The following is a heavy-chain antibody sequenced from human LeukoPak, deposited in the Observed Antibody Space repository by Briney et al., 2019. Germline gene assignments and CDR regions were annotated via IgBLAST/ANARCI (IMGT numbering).Heavy chain of an antibody. V-gene: IGHV3-7*01. CDR3: ARDSDSSGYYYGTGFDY. D-gene: IGHD3-22*01. CDR1: GFTFSSYW. J-gene: IGHJ4*02. Sequence: GGSLRLSCAASGFTFSSYWMSWVRQAPGKGLEWVANIKQDGSEKYYVDSVKGRFTISRDNAKNSLYLQMNSLRAEDTAVYYCARDSDSSGYYYGTGFDYWGQGTLVTVSS. CDR2: IKQDGSEK.